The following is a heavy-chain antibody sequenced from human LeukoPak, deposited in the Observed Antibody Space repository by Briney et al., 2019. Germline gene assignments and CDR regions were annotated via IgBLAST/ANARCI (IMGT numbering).Heavy chain of an antibody. CDR3: ARGNRARQWLPYYYYMDA. J-gene: IGHJ6*03. Sequence: GGSLRLSCAASGFTFSSYSMNWVRQAPGKGLEWVSSISSSSSYIYYADSVKGRFTISRDNAKNTLYLQMNSLRAEDTAVYYCARGNRARQWLPYYYYMDAWGKGTTVTVSS. D-gene: IGHD5-12*01. CDR2: ISSSSSYI. CDR1: GFTFSSYS. V-gene: IGHV3-21*01.